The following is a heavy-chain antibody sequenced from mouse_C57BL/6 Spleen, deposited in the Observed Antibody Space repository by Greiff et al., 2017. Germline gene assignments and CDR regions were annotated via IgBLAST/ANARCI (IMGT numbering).Heavy chain of an antibody. D-gene: IGHD1-1*01. Sequence: VQLQQSGTVLARPGASVKMSCKTSGYTFTSYWMHWVKQRPGQGLEWIGAIYPGNSDTSYNQKFKGKAKLTAVTSASTAYMELSSLTNEDSAVYYYTRSEKSSGSSPFAYWGQGTLVTVSA. V-gene: IGHV1-5*01. CDR2: IYPGNSDT. CDR3: TRSEKSSGSSPFAY. CDR1: GYTFTSYW. J-gene: IGHJ3*01.